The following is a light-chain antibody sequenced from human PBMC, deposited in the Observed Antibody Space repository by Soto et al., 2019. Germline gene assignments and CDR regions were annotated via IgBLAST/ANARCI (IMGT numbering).Light chain of an antibody. V-gene: IGLV2-11*01. J-gene: IGLJ2*01. CDR3: CSYAGTDTYVV. Sequence: QSAVTQPRSVSGSPGQSVTISCTGTSSDVGTYKFVSWYQQYPGTAPKIIIYDVNLRPSGVPDRFSGSRSGNTASLTISGLQAEDEADYYCCSYAGTDTYVVLGGGTKLTVL. CDR1: SSDVGTYKF. CDR2: DVN.